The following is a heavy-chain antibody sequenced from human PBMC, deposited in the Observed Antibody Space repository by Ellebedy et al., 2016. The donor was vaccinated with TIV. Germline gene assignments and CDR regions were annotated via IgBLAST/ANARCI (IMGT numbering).Heavy chain of an antibody. Sequence: GGSLRLXXVASGSTFTSYPLNWVRQAPGKGLEWVSGIVISPGNIYYADSVKGRFTISRDNARNSLYLQMNSLRDEDTAVYYCVRGDPLVLGYWGQGTLVTVSS. CDR3: VRGDPLVLGY. J-gene: IGHJ4*02. V-gene: IGHV3-48*02. D-gene: IGHD2-8*02. CDR1: GSTFTSYP. CDR2: IVISPGNI.